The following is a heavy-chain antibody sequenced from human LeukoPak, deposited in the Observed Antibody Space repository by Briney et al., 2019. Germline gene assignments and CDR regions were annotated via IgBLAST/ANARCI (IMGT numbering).Heavy chain of an antibody. J-gene: IGHJ4*02. CDR3: ASRGYRYGTDY. CDR1: GFTFSSYA. Sequence: GRSLRLSCAASGFTFSSYAMHGVRQAPGRGLEGVAVISYDGSNKYYADSVKGRFTISRDNSKNTRYLQMNSLRAEHTAVYYCASRGYRYGTDYWGQGTLVTVSS. V-gene: IGHV3-30-3*01. CDR2: ISYDGSNK. D-gene: IGHD5-18*01.